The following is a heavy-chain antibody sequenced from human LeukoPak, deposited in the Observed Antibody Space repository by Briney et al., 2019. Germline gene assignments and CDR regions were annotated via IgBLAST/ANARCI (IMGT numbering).Heavy chain of an antibody. CDR3: ARHRAYDSSDHYLGDAFDI. CDR1: GGSISTSF. CDR2: IYYSGST. J-gene: IGHJ3*02. Sequence: SETLSLTCTVSGGSISTSFWSRIRQSPGKGLEWIGYIYYSGSTNYKPSLKSRVTISIDTSKNQFSLKLSSVTAADTAVYYCARHRAYDSSDHYLGDAFDIWGLGTTVTVSS. V-gene: IGHV4-59*08. D-gene: IGHD3-22*01.